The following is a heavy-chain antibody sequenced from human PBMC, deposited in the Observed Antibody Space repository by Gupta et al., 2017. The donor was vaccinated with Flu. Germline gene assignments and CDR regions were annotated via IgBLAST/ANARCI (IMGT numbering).Heavy chain of an antibody. J-gene: IGHJ4*02. Sequence: EVQLVESGGGLVQPGGSLRLSCVASGFILSGQDMSWVRQAPGRGLEWISFISSRGDIYYGDTVRGRFTISRDNTKNSLYLQMSGLRDEDTALYYCARGHWDKWGQGTQVTVSS. CDR2: ISSRGDI. CDR1: GFILSGQD. V-gene: IGHV3-48*03. CDR3: ARGHWDK. D-gene: IGHD1-26*01.